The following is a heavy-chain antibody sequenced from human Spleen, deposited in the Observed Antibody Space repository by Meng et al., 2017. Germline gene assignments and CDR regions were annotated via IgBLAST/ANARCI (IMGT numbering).Heavy chain of an antibody. CDR1: GFTFSNYA. CDR3: ASCRRLDAFDI. J-gene: IGHJ3*02. V-gene: IGHV4-38-2*01. Sequence: GSLRLSCAASGFTFSNYAMSWIRQPPGKGLEWIGSLYSGVSTYYNPSLKSRLAISEDTSKNYFSLKLTSVTAADTAVYYCASCRRLDAFDIWGQGTMVTVSS. CDR2: LYSGVST. D-gene: IGHD2-15*01.